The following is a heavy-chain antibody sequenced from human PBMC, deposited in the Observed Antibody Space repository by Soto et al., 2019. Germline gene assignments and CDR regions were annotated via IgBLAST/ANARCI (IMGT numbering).Heavy chain of an antibody. CDR3: ATGVIWIGYFTVDS. Sequence: SVKVSCKASGGSFGNSAINWVRQTPGQGLEWLGGFIPVYRTLNYAQKFQGRVTITADESTGTAYMTLSSLASDDTAVYYCATGVIWIGYFTVDSWGQGTRVTAPQ. V-gene: IGHV1-69*13. CDR2: FIPVYRTL. CDR1: GGSFGNSA. D-gene: IGHD3-3*01. J-gene: IGHJ4*02.